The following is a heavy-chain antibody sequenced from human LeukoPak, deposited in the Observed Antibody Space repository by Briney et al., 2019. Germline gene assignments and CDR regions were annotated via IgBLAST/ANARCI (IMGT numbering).Heavy chain of an antibody. V-gene: IGHV3-48*04. D-gene: IGHD7-27*01. CDR1: GFTFSSYS. J-gene: IGHJ6*02. CDR2: ISSSSSTI. CDR3: ARENFLGGMDV. Sequence: GGSLRLSCAASGFTFSSYSMNWVRQAPGKGLEWVSYISSSSSTIYYADSVKGRFTISRDNAKNSLYLQMNSLRAEDTAVYYCARENFLGGMDVWGQGTTVTVSS.